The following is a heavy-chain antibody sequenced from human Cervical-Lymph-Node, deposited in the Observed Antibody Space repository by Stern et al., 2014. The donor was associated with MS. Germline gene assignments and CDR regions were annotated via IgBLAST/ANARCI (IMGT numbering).Heavy chain of an antibody. CDR1: GGTFNVYA. J-gene: IGHJ6*02. CDR2: IIPILGTA. Sequence: QVQLVQSGAEVKKPGSSVKISCKASGGTFNVYAINWLRQAPGQGLEWMGGIIPILGTANDAEKFQGSGTITADDSTRTTSMQLSSLRSNDAAVYYCARDSRHTYTYALDDWGQGTTVTVSS. V-gene: IGHV1-69*01. D-gene: IGHD2-2*02. CDR3: ARDSRHTYTYALDD.